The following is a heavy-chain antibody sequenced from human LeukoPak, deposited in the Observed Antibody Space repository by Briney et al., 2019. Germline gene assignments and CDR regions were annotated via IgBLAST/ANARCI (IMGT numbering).Heavy chain of an antibody. D-gene: IGHD3-10*01. CDR1: GGSISSYY. CDR2: IYYSGYT. Sequence: SETLSLTCTVSGGSISSYYWSWIRQPPGKGLEWIGYIYYSGYTNYNPSLKSRVTISVDTSKNQFSLKLSSVTAADTAVYYCARTTMIRGTYYMDVWGKGTTVTISS. CDR3: ARTTMIRGTYYMDV. J-gene: IGHJ6*03. V-gene: IGHV4-59*01.